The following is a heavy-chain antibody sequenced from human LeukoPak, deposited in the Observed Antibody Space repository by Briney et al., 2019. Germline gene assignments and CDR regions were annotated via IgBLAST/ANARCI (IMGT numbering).Heavy chain of an antibody. J-gene: IGHJ4*02. V-gene: IGHV3-23*01. CDR1: GFIFNNYG. CDR2: ISNDGGGT. Sequence: GGSLRLSCTASGFIFNNYGLIWVRRAPGKGLEWVSAISNDGGGTNYADFVKGRFTISRDNSENTLFLQMNSLRAEDTALYYCAKGSSGYFFDLWGQGTLVTVSS. D-gene: IGHD3-22*01. CDR3: AKGSSGYFFDL.